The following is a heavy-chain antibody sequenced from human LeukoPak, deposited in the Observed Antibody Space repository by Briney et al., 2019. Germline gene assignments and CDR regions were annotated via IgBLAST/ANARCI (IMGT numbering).Heavy chain of an antibody. J-gene: IGHJ6*02. CDR2: ISWDGGST. V-gene: IGHV3-43*01. D-gene: IGHD3-16*01. Sequence: GGSLRLSCAASGFTFDDYTMHWVRQAPGKGLEWVSLISWDGGSTYYADSVKGRFTISRDNSKNSLYLQMNSLRTEDTALYYCAKDMGGGEYYYYYGMDVWGQGTTVTVSS. CDR1: GFTFDDYT. CDR3: AKDMGGGEYYYYYGMDV.